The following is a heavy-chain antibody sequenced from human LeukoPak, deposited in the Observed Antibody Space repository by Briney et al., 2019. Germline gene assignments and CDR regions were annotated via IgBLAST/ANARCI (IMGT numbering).Heavy chain of an antibody. CDR2: IYSGGST. D-gene: IGHD3-10*01. CDR3: ARSHHYYGSGSTAPRGDY. V-gene: IGHV3-66*01. CDR1: GFTVSSNY. J-gene: IGHJ4*02. Sequence: GGSLRLSCAASGFTVSSNYMSWVRQAPGKGLEWVSVIYSGGSTYYADSVKGRFTISRDNSKNTLYLQMNSLRAEDTAVYYCARSHHYYGSGSTAPRGDYWGQGTLVTASS.